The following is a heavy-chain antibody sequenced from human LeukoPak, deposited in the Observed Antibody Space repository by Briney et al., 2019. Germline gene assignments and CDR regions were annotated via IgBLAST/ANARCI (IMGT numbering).Heavy chain of an antibody. J-gene: IGHJ3*02. CDR2: IYYSGST. D-gene: IGHD4-11*01. V-gene: IGHV4-59*01. CDR1: GGSISSYY. CDR3: ARGYSREADDAFDI. Sequence: MTSETLSLTCTVSGGSISSYYWSWIRQPPGKGLEWIGYIYYSGSTNYNPSLKSRVTISVDTSKNQFSLKLSSVTAADTAVYYCARGYSREADDAFDIWGRGTMVTVSS.